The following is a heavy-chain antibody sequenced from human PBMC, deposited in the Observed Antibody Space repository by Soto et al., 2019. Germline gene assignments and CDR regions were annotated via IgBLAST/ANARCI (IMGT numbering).Heavy chain of an antibody. D-gene: IGHD3-16*01. CDR1: GYSFSDHW. Sequence: PGESLKISCKGSGYSFSDHWIGWVRQMPGKGLEWMGIIYPGDSNTRYSPSFRGQVTISVDKSITTAYLQWSSLKASDTAMYYCARRHYDGDDYYYCGMDVWGQGTRVPVPS. CDR2: IYPGDSNT. CDR3: ARRHYDGDDYYYCGMDV. V-gene: IGHV5-51*01. J-gene: IGHJ6*02.